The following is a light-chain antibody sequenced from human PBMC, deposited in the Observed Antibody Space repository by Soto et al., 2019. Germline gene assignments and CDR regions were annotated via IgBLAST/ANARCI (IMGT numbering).Light chain of an antibody. CDR2: AAS. CDR3: QQYDSLPIT. J-gene: IGKJ5*01. CDR1: QSISSY. Sequence: DIQMTQSPSSLSASVGDRVTITCRASQSISSYLNWYQQKPGKAPKLLIYAASSLQSGVPSRFSGSGSGTDFTFTISSLQPEDIATYFCQQYDSLPITFGQGTRLE. V-gene: IGKV1-39*01.